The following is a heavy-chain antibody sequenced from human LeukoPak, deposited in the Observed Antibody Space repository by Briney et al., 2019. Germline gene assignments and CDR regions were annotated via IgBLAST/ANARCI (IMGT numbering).Heavy chain of an antibody. D-gene: IGHD4-17*01. CDR2: ISSTSSYI. V-gene: IGHV3-21*04. J-gene: IGHJ6*02. CDR3: AKAPVTYYYYGMDV. CDR1: GFTFSDYS. Sequence: GGSLRLSCAASGFTFSDYSMHWVRQAPGKGLEWVSCISSTSSYIYYADSVRGRFTISRDNSKNTLYLQMNSLRPEDTAVYYCAKAPVTYYYYGMDVWGQGTTVTVSS.